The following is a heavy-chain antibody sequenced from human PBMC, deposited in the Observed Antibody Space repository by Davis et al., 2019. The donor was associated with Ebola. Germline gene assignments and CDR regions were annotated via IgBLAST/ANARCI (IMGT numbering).Heavy chain of an antibody. J-gene: IGHJ6*04. D-gene: IGHD3-9*01. CDR1: GFVFSSYV. Sequence: GGSLRLSCAASGFVFSSYVMSWVRRAPGKGLEWISYISSSSTNIYYADSVKGRFTVSRDNAENSLFLQMDSLRAEDAAVYYCARGGRWYDIMTEASLMDVWGKGTTVVVSS. CDR3: ARGGRWYDIMTEASLMDV. V-gene: IGHV3-48*01. CDR2: ISSSSTNI.